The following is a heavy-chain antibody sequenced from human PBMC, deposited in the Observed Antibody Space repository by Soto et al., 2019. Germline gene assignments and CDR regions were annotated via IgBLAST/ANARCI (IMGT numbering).Heavy chain of an antibody. V-gene: IGHV1-69*13. CDR1: GGTFSSYA. D-gene: IGHD6-19*01. J-gene: IGHJ6*01. Sequence: SVKISCKASGGTFSSYAISWVRQAPEKSLEWMGGIIPIFGTANYAQKFQGRVTLTADESTSTAYMELSSLISEDTAVYYCAIYRADKKGHYYDHYGTDVWGQGTTVTGSS. CDR2: IIPIFGTA. CDR3: AIYRADKKGHYYDHYGTDV.